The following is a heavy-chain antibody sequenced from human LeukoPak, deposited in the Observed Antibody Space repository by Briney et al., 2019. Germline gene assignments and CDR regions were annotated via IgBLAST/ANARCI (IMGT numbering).Heavy chain of an antibody. CDR1: GGSISSSSYY. CDR3: ARDPPDCSSTSCNYYYYYMDV. Sequence: PSETLSLTCTVSGGSISSSSYYWGWIRQPPGKGLEWIGSIYYSGSTYYNPSLKSRVTISVDRSKNQFSLKLSSVTAADTAVYYCARDPPDCSSTSCNYYYYYMDVWGKGTTVTVSS. CDR2: IYYSGST. D-gene: IGHD2-2*01. V-gene: IGHV4-39*07. J-gene: IGHJ6*03.